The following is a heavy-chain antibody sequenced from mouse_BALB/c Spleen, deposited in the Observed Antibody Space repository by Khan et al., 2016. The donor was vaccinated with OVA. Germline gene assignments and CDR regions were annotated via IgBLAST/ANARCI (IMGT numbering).Heavy chain of an antibody. V-gene: IGHV14-4*02. CDR1: GFNIKDYY. D-gene: IGHD2-14*01. Sequence: VQLQQSGAELVRSGASVKLSCTASGFNIKDYYMHWVKQRPEQGLEWIGWIDPENGDTEYAPKFQGKATMTADTSSNTAYLQLSSLTSEDPAGYYCNRYDYAMDYWGQGTSVTVSS. J-gene: IGHJ4*01. CDR2: IDPENGDT. CDR3: NRYDYAMDY.